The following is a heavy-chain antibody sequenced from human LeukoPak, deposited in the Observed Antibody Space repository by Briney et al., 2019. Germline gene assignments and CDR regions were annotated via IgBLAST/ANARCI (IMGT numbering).Heavy chain of an antibody. V-gene: IGHV3-7*01. CDR2: IKQDASEK. J-gene: IGHJ4*02. CDR3: VRDTGGSVGYPDY. D-gene: IGHD1-1*01. Sequence: GGSLRLSRAPSGFTPRIYWMTCVPDAPGRGREWVANIKQDASEKYYRDSVKGRFTISRDNAKNSLYLQVNSLRVEDTAVYYCVRDTGGSVGYPDYWGQGTLVTVSS. CDR1: GFTPRIYW.